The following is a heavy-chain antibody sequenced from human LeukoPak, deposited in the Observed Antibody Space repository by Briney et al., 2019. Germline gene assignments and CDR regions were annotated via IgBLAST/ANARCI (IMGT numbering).Heavy chain of an antibody. J-gene: IGHJ3*02. CDR2: ISYDGSNK. CDR1: GFTFSSYA. Sequence: GGSLRLSCAASGFTFSSYAMHWVRQAPGKGLEWVAVISYDGSNKYYADSVKGRFIISRDNSKNTLCLQMNSLRAEDTAVYYCARDGRWDDAFDIWGQGTMVTVSS. V-gene: IGHV3-30*04. D-gene: IGHD1-26*01. CDR3: ARDGRWDDAFDI.